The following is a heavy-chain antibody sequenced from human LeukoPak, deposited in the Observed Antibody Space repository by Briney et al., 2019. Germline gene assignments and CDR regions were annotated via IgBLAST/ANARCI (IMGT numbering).Heavy chain of an antibody. CDR1: GGSFSGYY. CDR3: ARLGSRVL. CDR2: IIHSGST. D-gene: IGHD1-26*01. Sequence: SETLSLTCAVYGGSFSGYYLSWIRQPPGKGLEWIGEIIHSGSTDYSPSLKSRVTISVDTSKNQFSLRLSSVTAADTAVYYCARLGSRVLWGQGTLVTVSS. J-gene: IGHJ4*02. V-gene: IGHV4-34*12.